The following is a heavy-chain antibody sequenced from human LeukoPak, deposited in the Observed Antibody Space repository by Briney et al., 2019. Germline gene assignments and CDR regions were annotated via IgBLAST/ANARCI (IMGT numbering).Heavy chain of an antibody. V-gene: IGHV3-30-3*01. CDR1: GFTFSSYA. J-gene: IGHJ4*02. D-gene: IGHD5-12*01. CDR3: ARAKGSSGYDRPDY. Sequence: GGSLRLSCAASGFTFSSYAMHWVRQAPGKGLEWVAVISYDGSNKYYADSVKGRFTISRDNSKNTLYLQMNSLRAEDTAVYYCARAKGSSGYDRPDYWGQGTLVTVSS. CDR2: ISYDGSNK.